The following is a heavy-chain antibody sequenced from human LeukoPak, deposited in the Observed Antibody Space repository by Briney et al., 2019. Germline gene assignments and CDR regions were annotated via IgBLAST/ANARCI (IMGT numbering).Heavy chain of an antibody. CDR3: ARDWVYCSSTSCPDVNWFDP. V-gene: IGHV1-46*01. Sequence: ASVKVSCKASGYIFTDYYMHRVRQAPGQGLEWMGRINPSGGSTSYAQKFQGRVTMTRDTSTSTVYMELSSLRSEDTAVYYCARDWVYCSSTSCPDVNWFDPWGQGTLVTVSS. D-gene: IGHD2-2*01. CDR1: GYIFTDYY. CDR2: INPSGGST. J-gene: IGHJ5*02.